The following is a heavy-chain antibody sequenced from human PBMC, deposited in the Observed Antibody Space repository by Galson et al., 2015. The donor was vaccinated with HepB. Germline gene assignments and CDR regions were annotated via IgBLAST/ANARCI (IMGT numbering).Heavy chain of an antibody. CDR3: ARGPYGDYVLWYFDL. D-gene: IGHD4-17*01. Sequence: SVKVSCKASGYTFTGYYMHWVRQAPGQGLEWMGRINPNSGGTNYAQKFQGRVTMTRDTSISTAYMELSRLRSDDTAVYYCARGPYGDYVLWYFDLWGRGTLVTVSS. V-gene: IGHV1-2*06. CDR1: GYTFTGYY. CDR2: INPNSGGT. J-gene: IGHJ2*01.